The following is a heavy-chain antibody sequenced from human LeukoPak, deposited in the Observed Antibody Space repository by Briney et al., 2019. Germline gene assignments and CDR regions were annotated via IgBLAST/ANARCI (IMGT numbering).Heavy chain of an antibody. CDR3: ARVGSTAAAGTPDY. J-gene: IGHJ4*02. D-gene: IGHD6-13*01. CDR1: GFTFSTYG. V-gene: IGHV3-33*03. Sequence: PGRSLRLSCAASGFTFSTYGMHWVRQVPGKGLEWVALIWYDGSNKYYADSVKGRFTVSRDNAENSLSLELNSLRVDDTAIYYCARVGSTAAAGTPDYWGRGTLVTVSS. CDR2: IWYDGSNK.